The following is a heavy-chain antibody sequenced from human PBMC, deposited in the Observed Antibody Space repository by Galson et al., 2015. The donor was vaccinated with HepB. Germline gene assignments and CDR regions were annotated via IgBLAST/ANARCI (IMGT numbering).Heavy chain of an antibody. CDR3: ATGGSSSWYGIYYFDY. V-gene: IGHV1-24*01. CDR1: GNTLTELS. CDR2: FDPEDGET. D-gene: IGHD6-13*01. Sequence: SVKVSCKVSGNTLTELSMHWVRQAPGKGLEWMGGFDPEDGETIYAQKFQGRVTMTEDTSTDTAYMELSSLRSEDTAVYYCATGGSSSWYGIYYFDYWGQGTLVTVSS. J-gene: IGHJ4*02.